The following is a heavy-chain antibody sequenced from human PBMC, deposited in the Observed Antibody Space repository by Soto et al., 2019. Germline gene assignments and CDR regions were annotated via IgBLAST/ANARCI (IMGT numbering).Heavy chain of an antibody. J-gene: IGHJ4*02. Sequence: ASVKVSCKASGYTFTSYGISWVRQAPGQGLEWMGWIRAYNGNTNYAQKLQGRVTMTTDTSTSTAYMELRSLRSDDTAVYYCARRDGYNSRYYFDYWGQGTLVTVSS. CDR3: ARRDGYNSRYYFDY. CDR2: IRAYNGNT. CDR1: GYTFTSYG. D-gene: IGHD5-12*01. V-gene: IGHV1-18*01.